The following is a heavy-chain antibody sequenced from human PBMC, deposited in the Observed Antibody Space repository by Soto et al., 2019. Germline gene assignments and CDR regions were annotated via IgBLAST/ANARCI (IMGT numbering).Heavy chain of an antibody. V-gene: IGHV1-69*04. CDR2: IIPSIGII. CDR3: AREGDMKFHSDSSDEPGY. Sequence: QVQLVQSGAEVKKPGSSVKVSCKASGGTFSSFVISWVRQAPGQGLEWMGRIIPSIGIIKYAQKFQGRVTITADTSTSTAYMELSSLRSDDTAVYYCAREGDMKFHSDSSDEPGYWGQGTLVTVSS. CDR1: GGTFSSFV. J-gene: IGHJ4*02. D-gene: IGHD3-22*01.